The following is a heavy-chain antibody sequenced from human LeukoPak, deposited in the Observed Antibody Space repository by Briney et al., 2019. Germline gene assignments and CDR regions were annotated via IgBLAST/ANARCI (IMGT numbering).Heavy chain of an antibody. J-gene: IGHJ4*02. CDR1: GFTFSSYA. Sequence: PGGSLRLSCAASGFTFSSYAMSWVRQAPGKGLEWVSAISGSGGSTYYADSVKGRFTISRDNSKNTLYLQMNSLRAEDTAVYYCAKDLFFGIAAAGAFDYWGQGTLVTVSS. CDR2: ISGSGGST. CDR3: AKDLFFGIAAAGAFDY. D-gene: IGHD6-13*01. V-gene: IGHV3-23*01.